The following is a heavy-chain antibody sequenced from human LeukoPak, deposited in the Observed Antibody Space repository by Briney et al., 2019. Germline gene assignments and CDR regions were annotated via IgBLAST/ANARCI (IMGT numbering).Heavy chain of an antibody. CDR2: INPRDSDT. CDR3: ARQSVDGRYTLDY. D-gene: IGHD3-16*02. V-gene: IGHV5-51*01. CDR1: GYSFTSYW. J-gene: IGHJ4*02. Sequence: KGGESLKISRKVSGYSFTSYWIGWVRQMPGKGLEWMGIINPRDSDTKYSPSFQGQVTISVDKSISTAYLQWSSLKASDTAMYYCARQSVDGRYTLDYWGQGTLVTVSS.